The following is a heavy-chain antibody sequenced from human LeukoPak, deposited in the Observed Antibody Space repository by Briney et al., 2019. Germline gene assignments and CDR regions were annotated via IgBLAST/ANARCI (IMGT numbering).Heavy chain of an antibody. D-gene: IGHD2-21*02. V-gene: IGHV4-38-2*02. CDR2: IYYSGRT. CDR1: GYSISSGYY. Sequence: SETLSLTCTVSGYSISSGYYWGWICQPPGKGLEWFGSIYYSGRTYYNPSLKSRVTISVDTPKHEFSLKLNSVTAADTAVYYCARWTTCGWDCHILDYWGQGILVTVSS. J-gene: IGHJ4*02. CDR3: ARWTTCGWDCHILDY.